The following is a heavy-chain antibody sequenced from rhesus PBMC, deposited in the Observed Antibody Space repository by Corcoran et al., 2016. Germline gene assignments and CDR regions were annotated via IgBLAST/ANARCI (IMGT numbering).Heavy chain of an antibody. J-gene: IGHJ4*01. CDR2: ISWSGGSP. D-gene: IGHD2-21*01. Sequence: EVQLVESGGGVVQPGGSLRLSCAASGFTFDDYAMHWVRQAPGKGLEWVFGISWSGGSPYYADSVKGQFTISRDNAKNSLYLQMGSLRAEDTALYYCARSLLVVVATPFDYWGQGVLVTVSS. V-gene: IGHV3-201*01. CDR3: ARSLLVVVATPFDY. CDR1: GFTFDDYA.